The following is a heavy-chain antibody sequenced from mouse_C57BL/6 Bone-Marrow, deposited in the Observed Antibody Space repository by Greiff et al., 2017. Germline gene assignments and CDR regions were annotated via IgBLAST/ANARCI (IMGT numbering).Heavy chain of an antibody. CDR2: ISYDGSN. V-gene: IGHV3-6*01. J-gene: IGHJ1*03. CDR1: GYSITSGYY. D-gene: IGHD2-4*01. CDR3: ARSSMITTDWYFDV. Sequence: EVKLMESGPGLVKPSQSLSLTCSVTGYSITSGYYWNWIRQFPGNKLEWMGYISYDGSNNYNPSLKNRISITRDTSKNQFFLKLNSVTTEDTATYYCARSSMITTDWYFDVWGTGTTVTVSS.